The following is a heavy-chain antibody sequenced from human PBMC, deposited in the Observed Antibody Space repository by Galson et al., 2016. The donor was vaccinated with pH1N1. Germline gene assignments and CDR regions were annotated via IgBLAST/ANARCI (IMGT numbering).Heavy chain of an antibody. Sequence: PALVKPTQTLTLTCTFSGFSLSGSGMSVSWIRQPPGKALEWLARIDWDDDKFYSTSLQPRLTISKDTSENQVVLTMTNMDPVDTATYYCARTMRRGGWAFDIWGQWTIITVSS. J-gene: IGHJ3*02. CDR2: IDWDDDK. V-gene: IGHV2-70*17. D-gene: IGHD6-19*01. CDR3: ARTMRRGGWAFDI. CDR1: GFSLSGSGMS.